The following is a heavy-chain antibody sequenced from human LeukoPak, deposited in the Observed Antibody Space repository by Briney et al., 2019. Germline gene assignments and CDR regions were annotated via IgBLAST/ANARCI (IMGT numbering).Heavy chain of an antibody. D-gene: IGHD5-24*01. J-gene: IGHJ4*02. V-gene: IGHV3-15*01. CDR3: TTDRGGYIGY. CDR2: IKSKTDGGTI. Sequence: PGGSLRLSCAASGFIFTKAWWGGAGQAQGKGREGVGRIKSKTDGGTIDYAAPVKGRFTISRDDSKNTLYLQMSSLKTEDTAIYYCTTDRGGYIGYWGQGTLVTVSS. CDR1: GFIFTKAW.